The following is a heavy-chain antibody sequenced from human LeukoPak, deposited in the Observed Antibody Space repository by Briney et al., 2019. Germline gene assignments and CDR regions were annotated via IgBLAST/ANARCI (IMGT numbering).Heavy chain of an antibody. CDR3: AGDSPSDSSSYYFGFDY. CDR2: INPNSGGT. D-gene: IGHD3-22*01. J-gene: IGHJ4*02. Sequence: ASVKVSCKASGYTFTGYYMHWVRQAPGEGLEWMGWINPNSGGTNYAQKFQSRVTMSRDTSISTAYMELSRLRSDDTAVYYCAGDSPSDSSSYYFGFDYWGQGTLVTVSS. V-gene: IGHV1-2*02. CDR1: GYTFTGYY.